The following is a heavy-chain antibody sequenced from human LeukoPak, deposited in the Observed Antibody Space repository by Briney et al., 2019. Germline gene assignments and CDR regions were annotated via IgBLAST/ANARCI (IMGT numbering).Heavy chain of an antibody. Sequence: ASVKVSCKASGYTFTSYYMHWVRQAPGQGLEWMGIINPSGGSTSYAQKFQGRVTITRDTSASTAYMELSSLRSEDTAVYYCASIAAHVGYFDYWGQGTLVTVSS. D-gene: IGHD6-13*01. CDR1: GYTFTSYY. J-gene: IGHJ4*02. V-gene: IGHV1-46*01. CDR2: INPSGGST. CDR3: ASIAAHVGYFDY.